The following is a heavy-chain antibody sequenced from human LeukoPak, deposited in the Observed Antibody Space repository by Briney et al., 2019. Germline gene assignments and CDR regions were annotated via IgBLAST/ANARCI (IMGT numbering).Heavy chain of an antibody. J-gene: IGHJ4*02. CDR1: GFPLSSYS. CDR2: ISSSSSYI. Sequence: PGRSLRLPRAASGFPLSSYSMNCAPHPPAKALGWVSSISSSSSYIYYADSVKGRFTISRDNAKNSLYLQMNSLRAEDTAVYYCARDVTLGNFDYWGQGILVIVSS. D-gene: IGHD3-16*01. CDR3: ARDVTLGNFDY. V-gene: IGHV3-21*01.